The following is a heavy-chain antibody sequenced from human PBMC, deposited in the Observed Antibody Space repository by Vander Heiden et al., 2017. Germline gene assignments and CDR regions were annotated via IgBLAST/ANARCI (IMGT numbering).Heavy chain of an antibody. D-gene: IGHD1-26*01. CDR1: GFRFSDYT. J-gene: IGHJ5*02. CDR2: INSGSNSI. V-gene: IGHV3-21*01. CDR3: TRRGSSESFS. Sequence: VQLVESGGGLVQPGGALRPSCGASGFRFSDYTMNWVRQAPGKGLEWVSSINSGSNSIHYADSVKGRFTISRDDAESSLFLQLNSLRAEDTAVYYCTRRGSSESFSWGQGTLVTVSS.